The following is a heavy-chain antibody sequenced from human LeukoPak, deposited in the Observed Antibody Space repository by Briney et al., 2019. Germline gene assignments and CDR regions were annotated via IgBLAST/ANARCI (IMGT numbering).Heavy chain of an antibody. D-gene: IGHD3-22*01. CDR3: ARRYYHDSRGYYFDF. CDR2: IYSSGNT. J-gene: IGHJ4*02. V-gene: IGHV4-4*07. Sequence: SETLSLTCTVSGGSISSYYWSWIRQPAGKGLEWIGRIYSSGNTNYNPSLKSRVTMSVGTSKNQFSLKLSSVTAADTAVYYCARRYYHDSRGYYFDFWGQGTLVTVSS. CDR1: GGSISSYY.